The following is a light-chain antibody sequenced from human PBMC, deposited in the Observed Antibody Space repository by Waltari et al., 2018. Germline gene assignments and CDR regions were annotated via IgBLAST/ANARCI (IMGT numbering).Light chain of an antibody. Sequence: QSALTQPASVSGSPGQPITTSCAGTLRDVANFNLFSLYQQHPGKAPNLIIYGVTQRPAGVSDRFSGSKSGNAASLTISGLQPEDEANYYCCSYAGGGTPRLLFGGGTEVTVL. CDR2: GVT. CDR1: LRDVANFNL. V-gene: IGLV2-23*02. CDR3: CSYAGGGTPRLL. J-gene: IGLJ2*01.